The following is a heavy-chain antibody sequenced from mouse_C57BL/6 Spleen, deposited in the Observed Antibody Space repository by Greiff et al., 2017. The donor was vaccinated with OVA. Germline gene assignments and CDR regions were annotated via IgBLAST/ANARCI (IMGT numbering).Heavy chain of an antibody. CDR2: IYPGSGST. CDR1: GYTFTSYW. Sequence: QVQLQQSGAELVKPGASVKLSCKASGYTFTSYWITWVKQRPGQGLEWIGDIYPGSGSTNYNEKFKGKATLTADTSSSTAYMELSSLTSEDSAVYYCAISVKGEGLFDYWGQGTTLTVSS. V-gene: IGHV1-55*01. D-gene: IGHD1-3*01. J-gene: IGHJ2*01. CDR3: AISVKGEGLFDY.